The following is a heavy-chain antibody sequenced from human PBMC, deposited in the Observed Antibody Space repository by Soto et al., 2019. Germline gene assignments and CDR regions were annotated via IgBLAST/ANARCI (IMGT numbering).Heavy chain of an antibody. J-gene: IGHJ6*02. D-gene: IGHD2-21*02. CDR3: AREDDGGDRDYYGLDV. Sequence: QVQLQQSGPGLVEPSQTLSLTCAVSGGSISSEYFHWTWIRQSPGKGLEWIGYIHYTGSIMYNPSFKSRLTMAVDTTKNQFYLQLTSVTADDTAVYFCAREDDGGDRDYYGLDVWGQGTTVTVSS. CDR1: GGSISSEYFH. CDR2: IHYTGSI. V-gene: IGHV4-30-4*08.